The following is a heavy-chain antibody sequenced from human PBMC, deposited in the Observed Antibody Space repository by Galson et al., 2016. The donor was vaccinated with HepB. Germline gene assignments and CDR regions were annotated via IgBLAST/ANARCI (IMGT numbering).Heavy chain of an antibody. J-gene: IGHJ6*04. CDR3: AKDEWLRLFGYYGMDV. D-gene: IGHD5-12*01. CDR2: ISYDGSNK. Sequence: SLRLSCAASGFTFSSYGMHWVRQAPGKGLEWVAVISYDGSNKYYADSVEGRFTISRDNSKNTLYLQMNSLRAEDTAVYYCAKDEWLRLFGYYGMDVWGKGTAVTVSS. V-gene: IGHV3-30*18. CDR1: GFTFSSYG.